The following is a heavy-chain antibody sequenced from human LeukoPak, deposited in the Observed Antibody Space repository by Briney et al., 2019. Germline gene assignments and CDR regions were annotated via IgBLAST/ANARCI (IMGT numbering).Heavy chain of an antibody. D-gene: IGHD3-10*01. CDR3: AKDRVRYSYYYGMDV. CDR2: ISYDGSNK. Sequence: PGGSLRLSCAASGFTFSSYGIHWVRQAPGKGLEWVAVISYDGSNKYYADSVKGRFTISRDNSKNTLYLQMNSLRAEDTAVYYCAKDRVRYSYYYGMDVWGQGTTVTVSS. CDR1: GFTFSSYG. V-gene: IGHV3-30*18. J-gene: IGHJ6*02.